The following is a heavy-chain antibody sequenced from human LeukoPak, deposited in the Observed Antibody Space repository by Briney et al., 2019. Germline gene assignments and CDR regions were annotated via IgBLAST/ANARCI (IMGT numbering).Heavy chain of an antibody. CDR2: IHYSGNT. CDR3: ASSEWNYAR. Sequence: SKTLSLTCTVSGGSISSYYWSWMRQPPGKGLEWIGYIHYSGNTNYNPSLKSRVTISLGTSRTQFSLKLTSVSAADTAVYYCASSEWNYARWGQGILVSVSS. V-gene: IGHV4-59*08. CDR1: GGSISSYY. J-gene: IGHJ4*02. D-gene: IGHD1-7*01.